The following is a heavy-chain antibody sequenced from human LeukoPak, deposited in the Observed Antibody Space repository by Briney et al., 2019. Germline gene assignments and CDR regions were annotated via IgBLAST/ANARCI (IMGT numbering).Heavy chain of an antibody. CDR1: GGSISSGGYY. D-gene: IGHD3-22*01. CDR3: ARYDSSEGFDY. CDR2: IYYSGSI. V-gene: IGHV4-31*03. Sequence: SQTLSLTCTVSGGSISSGGYYWSWIRQHPGKGLEWNGYIYYSGSIYYNPSLKSRVTISVDTSKNQFSLKLSSVTAADTAVYYCARYDSSEGFDYWGQGTLVTVSS. J-gene: IGHJ4*02.